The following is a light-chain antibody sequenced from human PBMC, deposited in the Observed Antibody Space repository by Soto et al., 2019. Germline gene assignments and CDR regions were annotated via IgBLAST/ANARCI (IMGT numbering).Light chain of an antibody. CDR1: QSVSSSY. CDR2: GAS. V-gene: IGKV3-20*01. CDR3: QQYGSSPLVT. Sequence: EIVLTQSPGTLSLSPGERATLSCRASQSVSSSYLAWYQQKPGQAPRLLIYGASSRATGXPDRFSGSGSGTXFTLTISRLEPXDFAXYYCQQYGSSPLVTFGQGTRLEIK. J-gene: IGKJ5*01.